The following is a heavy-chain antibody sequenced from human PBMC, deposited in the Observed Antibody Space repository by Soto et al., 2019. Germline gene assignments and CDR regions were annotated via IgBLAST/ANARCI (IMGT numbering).Heavy chain of an antibody. CDR3: AKDIGRMASYYDGMDV. CDR1: GFTFDDYT. V-gene: IGHV3-43*01. Sequence: LRLSCAASGFTFDDYTMHWVRQAPGKGLEWVSLISWDGGSTYYADSVKGRFTISRDNSKNSLYLQMNSLRTEDTALYYCAKDIGRMASYYDGMDVWGQGTTVTVSS. CDR2: ISWDGGST. J-gene: IGHJ6*02.